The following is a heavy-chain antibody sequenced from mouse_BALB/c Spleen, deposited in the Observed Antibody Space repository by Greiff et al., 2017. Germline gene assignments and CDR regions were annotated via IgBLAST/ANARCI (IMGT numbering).Heavy chain of an antibody. CDR2: ISTYYGDA. CDR3: ARFYYDYDGGAWFAY. J-gene: IGHJ3*01. V-gene: IGHV1S137*01. Sequence: VQLQQSGAELVRPGVSVKISCTGSGYTFTDYAMHWVKQSHAKSLEWIGVISTYYGDASYNQKFKGKATMTVDKSSSTAYMELARLTSEDSAIYYCARFYYDYDGGAWFAYWGQGTLVTVSA. CDR1: GYTFTDYA. D-gene: IGHD2-4*01.